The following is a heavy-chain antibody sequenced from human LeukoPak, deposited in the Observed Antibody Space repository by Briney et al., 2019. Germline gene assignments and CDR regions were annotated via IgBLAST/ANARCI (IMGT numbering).Heavy chain of an antibody. CDR2: INPNSGGT. D-gene: IGHD6-13*01. CDR3: ARDGGSSWYVRDWFDP. Sequence: ASVKVSCKASGYTFTGYYMHWVRQAPGQGLEWMGWINPNSGGTNYAQKFQGRVTMTRDTSISTAYMELSRLRSDDTAVYYCARDGGSSWYVRDWFDPWGQGTLVTVSP. J-gene: IGHJ5*02. CDR1: GYTFTGYY. V-gene: IGHV1-2*02.